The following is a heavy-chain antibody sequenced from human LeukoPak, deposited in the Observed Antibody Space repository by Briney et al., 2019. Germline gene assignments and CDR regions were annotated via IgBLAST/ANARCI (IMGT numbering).Heavy chain of an antibody. D-gene: IGHD6-13*01. CDR3: ARDLIPGIAAAATDAFDI. Sequence: ASVKVSCKASGYTFTSYGISWVRQAPGQGLEWMGWISAYNGNTNYAQKLQGRVTMTTDTSTSTACMELRSLRSDDTAVYYCARDLIPGIAAAATDAFDIWGQGTVVTVSS. V-gene: IGHV1-18*01. CDR1: GYTFTSYG. CDR2: ISAYNGNT. J-gene: IGHJ3*02.